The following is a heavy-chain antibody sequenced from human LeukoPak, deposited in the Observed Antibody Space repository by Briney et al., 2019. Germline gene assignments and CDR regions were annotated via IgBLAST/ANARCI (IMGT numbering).Heavy chain of an antibody. D-gene: IGHD1-26*01. CDR2: IYGGGDA. CDR3: ARDQSSWFDP. CDR1: GFTFSITY. J-gene: IGHJ5*02. V-gene: IGHV3-66*01. Sequence: PGGSLRLSYTASGFTFSITYMAWVRQAPGKGLEWVSVIYGGGDAYYADSVKGRFTIARDNSKKTLYLQMNNLRVEDTAVYYCARDQSSWFDPWGQGTLVTVSS.